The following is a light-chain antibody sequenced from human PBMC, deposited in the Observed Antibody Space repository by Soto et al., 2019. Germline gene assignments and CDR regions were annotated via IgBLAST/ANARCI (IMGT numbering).Light chain of an antibody. CDR3: QQYGSSPGLT. J-gene: IGKJ4*01. Sequence: DIVMTQSPLSLPVTPGEPASISCRSSQSLLHDNGYNYLDWYLQKPGQSPQLLIYLGSNRASGVPDRFSGSGSGTDFTLTISRLEPEDFAVYYCQQYGSSPGLTFGGGTKVEIK. CDR1: QSLLHDNGYNY. V-gene: IGKV2-28*01. CDR2: LGS.